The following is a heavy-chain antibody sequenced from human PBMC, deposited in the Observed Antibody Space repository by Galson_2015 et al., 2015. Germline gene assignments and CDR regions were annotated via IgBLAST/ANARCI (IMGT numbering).Heavy chain of an antibody. Sequence: SLRLSCAASGFSFDDHAMHWVRQAPGKGLEWVSGISWNSDTIVYADSVKGRFTISRDNAKNSLYLQMNSLRAEGTALYYCAKDRRGGIVGAPKDFWGKGTPVTVSS. V-gene: IGHV3-9*01. CDR3: AKDRRGGIVGAPKDF. J-gene: IGHJ6*04. CDR1: GFSFDDHA. D-gene: IGHD1-26*01. CDR2: ISWNSDTI.